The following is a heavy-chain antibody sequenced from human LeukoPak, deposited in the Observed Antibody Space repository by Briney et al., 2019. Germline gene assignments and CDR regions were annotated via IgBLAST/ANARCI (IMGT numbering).Heavy chain of an antibody. D-gene: IGHD3-22*01. CDR1: GFTFANYA. J-gene: IGHJ5*01. CDR2: LSHSGGDT. V-gene: IGHV3-23*01. CDR3: ARDLWNFDDSSGYYRDFDS. Sequence: GGPLRLSCAASGFTFANYAMSWVRQAPGKGLEWVSTLSHSGGDTYYADSVKGRFTISRDNSRNTLYLQMNSLRAEDAAVYYCARDLWNFDDSSGYYRDFDSWGQGTLVTVSS.